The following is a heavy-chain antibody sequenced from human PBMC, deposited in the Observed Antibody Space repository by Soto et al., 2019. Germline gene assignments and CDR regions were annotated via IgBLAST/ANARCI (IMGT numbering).Heavy chain of an antibody. CDR1: GFTFSSFA. CDR2: ISGSGEST. V-gene: IGHV3-23*01. D-gene: IGHD3-10*01. J-gene: IGHJ4*02. Sequence: PGGSLRLSCAASGFTFSSFAMSWVRQAPGKGLEWVSSISGSGESTYYADSVKGQLSISRDNSKNTLYLQMNSLRAEDTAVYYCAKRREGGYYIFDYWGKGTPVTVSS. CDR3: AKRREGGYYIFDY.